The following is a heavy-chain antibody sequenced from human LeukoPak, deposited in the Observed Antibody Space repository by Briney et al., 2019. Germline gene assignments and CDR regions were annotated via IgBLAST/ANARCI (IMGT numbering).Heavy chain of an antibody. Sequence: SETLSLTCTVSGGSLSTYYRNWIRQPPGKGLEWIGYIYHSGSTNYNPSLQSRVTISVDTSKNQFSLNLNSVTAADTAVYYCARGGAARLHFQNWGQGTLVTVSS. CDR2: IYHSGST. J-gene: IGHJ1*01. CDR1: GGSLSTYY. D-gene: IGHD6-6*01. CDR3: ARGGAARLHFQN. V-gene: IGHV4-59*01.